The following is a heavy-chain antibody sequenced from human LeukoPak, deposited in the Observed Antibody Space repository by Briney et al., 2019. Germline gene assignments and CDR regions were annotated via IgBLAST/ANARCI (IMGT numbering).Heavy chain of an antibody. CDR3: VREGNEVLTKNFDH. J-gene: IGHJ4*02. D-gene: IGHD4/OR15-4a*01. V-gene: IGHV1-2*02. CDR1: GFTFSGYY. Sequence: ASVKVSCKASGFTFSGYYIHWVRQAPGQGLEWMGYTNPHSGVTSFPQKFQGRVTLSTDTSISAAYMELSSLISDDTAMYCCVREGNEVLTKNFDHWGQGALVTVSS. CDR2: TNPHSGVT.